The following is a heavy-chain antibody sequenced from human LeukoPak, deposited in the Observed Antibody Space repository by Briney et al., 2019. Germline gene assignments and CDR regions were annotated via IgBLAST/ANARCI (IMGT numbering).Heavy chain of an antibody. CDR2: INPNSGGT. D-gene: IGHD1-26*01. CDR3: ARDGSYYYYYYMDV. J-gene: IGHJ6*03. CDR1: GYTFTGYY. Sequence: VSVKVSCKASGYTFTGYYMHWVRQAPGQGLEWMGRINPNSGGTNYAQKFQGRVTMTRDTSISTAYMELSRLRSDDTAVYYCARDGSYYYYYYMDVWGKGTTVTVSS. V-gene: IGHV1-2*06.